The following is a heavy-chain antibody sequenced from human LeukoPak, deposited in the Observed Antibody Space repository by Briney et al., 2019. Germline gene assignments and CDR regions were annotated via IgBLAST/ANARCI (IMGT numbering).Heavy chain of an antibody. CDR2: ITSGGDYI. J-gene: IGHJ4*02. Sequence: GSLRLSCAASGFTFNTFNMNWVRQAPGKGLEWVSSITSGGDYIYYADSVKGRFTTSRDNAKNSLSLQLNSPRVEDTAVYYCARGHYDVLAASYKWTPDYWGQGTLVTVSS. CDR1: GFTFNTFN. D-gene: IGHD3-9*01. CDR3: ARGHYDVLAASYKWTPDY. V-gene: IGHV3-21*01.